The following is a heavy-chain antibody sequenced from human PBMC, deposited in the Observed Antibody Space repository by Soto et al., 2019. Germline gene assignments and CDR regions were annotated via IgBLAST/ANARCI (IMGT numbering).Heavy chain of an antibody. D-gene: IGHD1-26*01. CDR2: INPGGGST. Sequence: SEKVSCRASGYKFTTHYIHCVRQAPGQGLEWMGVINPGGGSTHYAQRFKGRLTVTADTSSSTVYMELNSLTSQDTAVYYCARPTAVGATLRYLFDYWARGTLVIGSS. CDR1: GYKFTTHY. CDR3: ARPTAVGATLRYLFDY. J-gene: IGHJ4*01. V-gene: IGHV1-46*01.